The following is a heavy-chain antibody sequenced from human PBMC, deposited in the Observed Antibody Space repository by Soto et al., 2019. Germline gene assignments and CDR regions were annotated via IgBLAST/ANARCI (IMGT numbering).Heavy chain of an antibody. Sequence: GGSLRLSCAASGFTFSSYGMHWVRQAPGKGLEWVAVISYDGSNKYYADSVKGRFTISRDNSKNTLYLQMNSLRAEDTAVYYCAKDLSSTYYYDSSGCQPDYWGQGTLVTVSS. J-gene: IGHJ4*02. D-gene: IGHD3-22*01. V-gene: IGHV3-30*18. CDR1: GFTFSSYG. CDR3: AKDLSSTYYYDSSGCQPDY. CDR2: ISYDGSNK.